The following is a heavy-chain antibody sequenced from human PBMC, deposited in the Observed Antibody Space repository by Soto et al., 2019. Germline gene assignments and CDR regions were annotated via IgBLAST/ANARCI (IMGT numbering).Heavy chain of an antibody. CDR1: GFTFSSYS. D-gene: IGHD3-22*01. J-gene: IGHJ1*01. V-gene: IGHV3-21*01. Sequence: GGSLRLSCAASGFTFSSYSMNWVRQAPGKGLEWVSSISSSSSYIYYADSVKGRFTISRDNAKNSLYLQMNSLRAEDTAVYYFVRNYYDRRGRLAYCGQGSLVPVSS. CDR2: ISSSSSYI. CDR3: VRNYYDRRGRLAY.